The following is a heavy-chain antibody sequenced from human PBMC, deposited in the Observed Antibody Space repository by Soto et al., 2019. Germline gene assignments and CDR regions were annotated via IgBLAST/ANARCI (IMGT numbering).Heavy chain of an antibody. J-gene: IGHJ4*02. CDR2: VSWTSASI. CDR1: GFTFDDYA. D-gene: IGHD2-15*01. V-gene: IGHV3-9*01. CDR3: VKDIGSGRLGYFVF. Sequence: PGRSLRLSCAASGFTFDDYAMHWDRQTPGKGLEWVYGVSWTSASIGYADSVKRRFTISRDNANNSLYLQMISLRAEDTALDYCVKDIGSGRLGYFVFWGQGTLVTVSS.